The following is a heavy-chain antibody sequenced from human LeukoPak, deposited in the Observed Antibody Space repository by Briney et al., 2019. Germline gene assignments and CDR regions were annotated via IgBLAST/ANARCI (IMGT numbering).Heavy chain of an antibody. CDR3: ARNSSSWPKEGYYYYYGMDV. J-gene: IGHJ6*02. CDR1: GYTFTNHG. Sequence: GASVKVSCKASGYTFTNHGISWVRQAPGQGLEWMGGIIPIFGTANYAQKFQGRVTITADESTSTAYMELSSLRSEDTAVYYCARNSSSWPKEGYYYYYGMDVWGQGTTVTVSS. V-gene: IGHV1-69*13. CDR2: IIPIFGTA. D-gene: IGHD6-13*01.